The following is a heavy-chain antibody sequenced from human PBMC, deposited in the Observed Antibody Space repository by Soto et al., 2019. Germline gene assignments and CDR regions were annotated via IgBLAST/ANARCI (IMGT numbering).Heavy chain of an antibody. CDR3: ARSPRNYDILTGYSPLDYFDY. V-gene: IGHV4-59*01. J-gene: IGHJ4*02. CDR1: GGSISSYY. CDR2: IYYSGST. Sequence: SETLSLTCTVSGGSISSYYWSWIRQPPGKGLEWIGYIYYSGSTNYNPSLKSRVTISVDTSKNQFSLKLSSVTAADTAVYYCARSPRNYDILTGYSPLDYFDYWGQGTLVT. D-gene: IGHD3-9*01.